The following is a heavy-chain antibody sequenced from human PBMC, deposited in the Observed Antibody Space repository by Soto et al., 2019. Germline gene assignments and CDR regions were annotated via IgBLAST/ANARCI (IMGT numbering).Heavy chain of an antibody. CDR1: GDSVSSYSAA. Sequence: LSLTCAISGDSVSSYSAAWNWIRQPPSGGLEWLGRTYYRSRFFSDYAESVKSRIIINPDTSKNQFSLQLKSVTPEDTAVYYCVRDRYSSSGWFDPWGQGTPVTVSS. D-gene: IGHD3-10*01. J-gene: IGHJ5*02. CDR3: VRDRYSSSGWFDP. V-gene: IGHV6-1*01. CDR2: TYYRSRFFS.